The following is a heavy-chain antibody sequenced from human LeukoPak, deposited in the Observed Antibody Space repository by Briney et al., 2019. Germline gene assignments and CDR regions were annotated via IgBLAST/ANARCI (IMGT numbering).Heavy chain of an antibody. V-gene: IGHV4-31*03. J-gene: IGHJ1*01. CDR1: GGSLLSYDYY. CDR2: IYYSRNT. D-gene: IGHD2-21*02. CDR3: ATVPRCGADCVSGEYFQA. Sequence: SSETLSLTCTVSGGSLLSYDYYWSWIPQYSGKVHELIVYIYYSRNTYYNQSLKSRVPISIDNSNVQFSLEVSSVTAADTGVYYCATVPRCGADCVSGEYFQAWGQGTLVTVSS.